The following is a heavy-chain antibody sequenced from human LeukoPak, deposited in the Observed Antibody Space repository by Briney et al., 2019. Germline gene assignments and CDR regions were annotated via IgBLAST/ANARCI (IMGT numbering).Heavy chain of an antibody. Sequence: GGSLRLSCAASGFTFSSYSMNWVRRAPGKGLEWVSSTSSSSSYIYYADSVKGRFTISRDNAKNSLYLQMNSLRAEDTAVYYCARSTQAGSGDYWGQGTLVTVSS. D-gene: IGHD6-13*01. CDR1: GFTFSSYS. CDR3: ARSTQAGSGDY. V-gene: IGHV3-21*01. J-gene: IGHJ4*02. CDR2: TSSSSSYI.